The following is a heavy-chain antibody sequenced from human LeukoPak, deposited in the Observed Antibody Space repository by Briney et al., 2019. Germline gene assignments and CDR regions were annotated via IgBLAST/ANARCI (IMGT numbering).Heavy chain of an antibody. D-gene: IGHD4-23*01. Sequence: GGSLKLSCAASGFTFSGSAMHWVRQASGKGLEWVGRIRSKANSYATAYAASVKGRFTISRDDSKNTAYLQMNSLKTEDTAVYYCTRHAHHQGRWPRTDAFDIWGQGTMVTVSS. J-gene: IGHJ3*02. CDR2: IRSKANSYAT. CDR1: GFTFSGSA. V-gene: IGHV3-73*01. CDR3: TRHAHHQGRWPRTDAFDI.